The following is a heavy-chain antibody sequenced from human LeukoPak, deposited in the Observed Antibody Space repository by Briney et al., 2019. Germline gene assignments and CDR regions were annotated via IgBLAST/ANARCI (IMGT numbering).Heavy chain of an antibody. D-gene: IGHD2-15*01. CDR2: IYYSGST. V-gene: IGHV4-30-4*01. CDR1: GGSISSGDYS. J-gene: IGHJ6*02. Sequence: PSQTLSLTCTVSGGSISSGDYSWSWIRQPPGKGLEWIGYIYYSGSTYYNPSLKSRVTISVDTSKNQFSLKLSSVTAADTAVYYCARARSGGRFHYGMDVWGQGTTVTVSS. CDR3: ARARSGGRFHYGMDV.